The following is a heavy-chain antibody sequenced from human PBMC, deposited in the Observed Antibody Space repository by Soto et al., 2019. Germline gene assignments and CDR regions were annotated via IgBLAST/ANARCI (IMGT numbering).Heavy chain of an antibody. CDR2: ISGSGVTT. CDR3: AKTKQWLVKDYDFGMDV. Sequence: EVQLLESGGGLVQPGGSLRLSCAASGFTFSSYAMNWVRQAPGKGLEWVSGISGSGVTTYYADSVKGRFTISRDNSKNTLFLQMKSLRADDTAVYYCAKTKQWLVKDYDFGMDVWGRGTTVTVSS. J-gene: IGHJ6*02. V-gene: IGHV3-23*01. D-gene: IGHD6-19*01. CDR1: GFTFSSYA.